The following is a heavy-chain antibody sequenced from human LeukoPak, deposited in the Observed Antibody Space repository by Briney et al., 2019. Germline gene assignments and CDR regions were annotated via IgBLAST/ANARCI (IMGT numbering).Heavy chain of an antibody. D-gene: IGHD6-13*01. J-gene: IGHJ4*02. CDR3: AKESRGKIAAAGTVIDY. CDR1: GFTFSSYG. CDR2: IRYDGSNK. Sequence: PGGSLRLSCAASGFTFSSYGMHWVRQAPGKGLEWVAFIRYDGSNKYYADSVKGRFTISRDNSKNTLYLQMNSLRAEDTAVYYCAKESRGKIAAAGTVIDYWGQGTLVTVSS. V-gene: IGHV3-30*02.